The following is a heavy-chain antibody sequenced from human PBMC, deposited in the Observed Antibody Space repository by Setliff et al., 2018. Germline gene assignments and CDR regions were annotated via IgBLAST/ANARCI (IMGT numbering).Heavy chain of an antibody. J-gene: IGHJ4*02. Sequence: GASVKVSCKASGYTFSNYGITWVRQAPGQGLEWMGWISAYSGNTKYALTLQGRATLTTDTTTSTAYMEMKNLGADDTAVYYGSRLVRYCTKTTCQRAPGGEFWGQGTLVTVSS. CDR3: SRLVRYCTKTTCQRAPGGEF. CDR2: ISAYSGNT. V-gene: IGHV1-18*04. D-gene: IGHD2-8*01. CDR1: GYTFSNYG.